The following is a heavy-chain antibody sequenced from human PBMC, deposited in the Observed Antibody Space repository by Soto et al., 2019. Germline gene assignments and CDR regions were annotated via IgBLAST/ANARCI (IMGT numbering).Heavy chain of an antibody. D-gene: IGHD3-10*01. V-gene: IGHV4-61*01. J-gene: IGHJ4*02. CDR1: GGSVSSGSCY. CDR3: ARDFIGHGSGYYFDY. CDR2: IYYSGST. Sequence: PSETLSLTCTVSGGSVSSGSCYWSWIRQPPGKGLEWIGYIYYSGSTNYNPSLKSRVTISVDTSKNQFSLKLSSETAADTAVYYCARDFIGHGSGYYFDYWGQGTLVTVSS.